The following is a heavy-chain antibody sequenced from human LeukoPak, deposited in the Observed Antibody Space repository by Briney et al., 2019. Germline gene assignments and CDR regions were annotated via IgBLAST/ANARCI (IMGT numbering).Heavy chain of an antibody. CDR3: ARDYYDSSGYFYPNAFDI. CDR2: ISSSSRTI. CDR1: GFTFSTYS. J-gene: IGHJ3*02. V-gene: IGHV3-48*02. D-gene: IGHD3-22*01. Sequence: PGGSLRLSCATSGFTFSTYSMNWVRQAPGEGLEWISYISSSSRTIYYADSVKGRFTISSDNAKNSLYLQMNSLRDEDTAVYYCARDYYDSSGYFYPNAFDIWGQGTMVTVSS.